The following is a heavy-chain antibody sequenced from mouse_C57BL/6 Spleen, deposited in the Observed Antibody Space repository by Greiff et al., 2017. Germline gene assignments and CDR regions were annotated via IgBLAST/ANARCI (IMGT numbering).Heavy chain of an antibody. CDR3: AETTAPYYAMDY. CDR2: INPSSGYT. J-gene: IGHJ4*01. D-gene: IGHD1-2*01. CDR1: GYTFTSYT. Sequence: QVQLQQSGAELARPGASVKMSCKASGYTFTSYTMHWVKQRPGQGLEWIGYINPSSGYTKYNQKFKDKATLTADKSSSTAYMQLSSLTSEDSAVYYCAETTAPYYAMDYWGQGTSVTVSS. V-gene: IGHV1-4*01.